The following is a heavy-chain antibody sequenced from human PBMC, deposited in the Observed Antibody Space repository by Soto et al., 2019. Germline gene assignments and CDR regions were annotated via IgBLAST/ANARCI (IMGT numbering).Heavy chain of an antibody. CDR1: GYRFTNYW. CDR3: ARYTSGCDY. D-gene: IGHD5-12*01. J-gene: IGHJ4*02. Sequence: GESLKISCKGSGYRFTNYWIGWVRQMPGKGLEWMGIIYPGDSDTKYSPSFQGQVTISVDKSISTAYLQWSSLKASDTAIYYCARYTSGCDYWGQGTLVTVSS. CDR2: IYPGDSDT. V-gene: IGHV5-51*01.